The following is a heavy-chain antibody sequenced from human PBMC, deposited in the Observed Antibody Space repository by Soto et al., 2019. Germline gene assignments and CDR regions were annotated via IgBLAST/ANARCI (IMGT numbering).Heavy chain of an antibody. Sequence: SQTLSLTGAISGDSVSSNSAACNWIRQSPSRGLEWLGRTYYRSKWYNDYAVSVKSRITINPDTSKNQFSLQLNSVTPEDTAVYYCVREEAADSSLDWFDPWGQGTLVTVSS. J-gene: IGHJ5*02. CDR1: GDSVSSNSAA. CDR2: TYYRSKWYN. CDR3: VREEAADSSLDWFDP. V-gene: IGHV6-1*01. D-gene: IGHD3-22*01.